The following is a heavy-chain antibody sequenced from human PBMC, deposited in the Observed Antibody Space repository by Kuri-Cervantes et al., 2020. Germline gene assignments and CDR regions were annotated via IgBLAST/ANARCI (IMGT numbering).Heavy chain of an antibody. CDR3: ARTIAVAGMDY. Sequence: ETLSLTCKGSGYSFTSYWIGWVRQMPGKGLEWMGIIYPGDSDTRYSPSFQGQVTISADKSISTAYLQWSSLKASDTAMYYCARTIAVAGMDYWGQGTLVTVSS. D-gene: IGHD6-19*01. CDR2: IYPGDSDT. J-gene: IGHJ4*02. V-gene: IGHV5-51*01. CDR1: GYSFTSYW.